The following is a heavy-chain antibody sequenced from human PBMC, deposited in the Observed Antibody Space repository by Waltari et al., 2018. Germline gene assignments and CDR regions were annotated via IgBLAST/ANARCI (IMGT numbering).Heavy chain of an antibody. Sequence: QVQLVQSGAEVKKPGASVKVSCKVSGYTLTELSMHWVRQAPGKGLEWMRVLYPEDWETIDEQKIQGRVTSTEDTSTDTAYRELSSLRSEDTAVYYCARDRFVRGGSLGYWGQGTLVTVSS. CDR2: LYPEDWET. CDR3: ARDRFVRGGSLGY. D-gene: IGHD3-10*01. CDR1: GYTLTELS. V-gene: IGHV1-24*01. J-gene: IGHJ4*02.